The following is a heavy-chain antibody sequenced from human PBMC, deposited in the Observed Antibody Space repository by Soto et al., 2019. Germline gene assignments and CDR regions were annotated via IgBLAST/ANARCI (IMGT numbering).Heavy chain of an antibody. CDR1: GFSLTTGGVG. J-gene: IGHJ6*02. V-gene: IGHV2-70*11. CDR3: ARTPTVTTEGYYYYYGMDV. D-gene: IGHD4-4*01. CDR2: IDWDDDK. Sequence: SGPTLVNPTQTLTLTCTFSGFSLTTGGVGVSWIRQPPGKALEWLARIDWDDDKYYSTSLKTRLTISKDTSKNQVVLTMTNMDPVDTATYYCARTPTVTTEGYYYYYGMDVWGQGTTVTVSS.